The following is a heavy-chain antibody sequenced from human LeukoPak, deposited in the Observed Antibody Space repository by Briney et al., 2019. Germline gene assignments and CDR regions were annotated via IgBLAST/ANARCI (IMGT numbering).Heavy chain of an antibody. J-gene: IGHJ4*02. Sequence: GGSLRLSCAASGFTFSSYWMNWVRQAPGKGLEWVATIKQDGRDKYYVDSVRGRFTISRDDAKNSLYLQMNSLRVEDTAVYHCVRYFTAVAPTLRLDYWGQGTLVTVSS. V-gene: IGHV3-7*03. CDR2: IKQDGRDK. D-gene: IGHD6-19*01. CDR3: VRYFTAVAPTLRLDY. CDR1: GFTFSSYW.